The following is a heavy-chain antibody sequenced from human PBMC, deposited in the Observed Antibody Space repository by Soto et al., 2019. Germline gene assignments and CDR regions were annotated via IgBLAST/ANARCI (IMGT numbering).Heavy chain of an antibody. CDR2: IYYSGGT. D-gene: IGHD3-10*01. CDR3: ARRVKYASGRRPAYYFDY. J-gene: IGHJ4*02. CDR1: GGSISGYY. V-gene: IGHV4-59*01. Sequence: SETLSLTCTVSGGSISGYYWSWIRQPPGKGLEWIGYIYYSGGTNYNPSLKSRVTISVDTSKNQFSLKLRSVTAADTAVYYCARRVKYASGRRPAYYFDYWGQGTLVTVSS.